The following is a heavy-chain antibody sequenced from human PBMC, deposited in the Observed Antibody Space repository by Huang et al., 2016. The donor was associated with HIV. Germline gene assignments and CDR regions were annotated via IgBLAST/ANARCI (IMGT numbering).Heavy chain of an antibody. D-gene: IGHD3-22*01. CDR2: INSDGSST. CDR3: ARDPRIQSWLNFFDY. J-gene: IGHJ4*02. V-gene: IGHV3-74*01. CDR1: GFSISSYW. Sequence: EVQLVESGGGLVQPGGSLRLSCAASGFSISSYWMHWVRQAPGKGVVWVSRINSDGSSTSYADSVKGRFTISRDNAKNTLELQMNSLRAEDTAVYYCARDPRIQSWLNFFDYWGQGTLVSVSS.